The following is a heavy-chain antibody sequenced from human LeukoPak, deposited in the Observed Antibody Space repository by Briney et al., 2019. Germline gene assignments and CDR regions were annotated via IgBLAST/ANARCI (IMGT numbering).Heavy chain of an antibody. CDR1: GGTFSSYA. CDR3: ARSLGFWSGSYDY. D-gene: IGHD3-3*01. V-gene: IGHV1-69*05. CDR2: IIPIFGTA. Sequence: SVKVSCKASGGTFSSYAISWVRQAPGQGLEWMGGIIPIFGTANYAQKFQGRVTITTDESTSTAYMELSSLRSEDTAVYYCARSLGFWSGSYDYWGQGTLVTVSS. J-gene: IGHJ4*02.